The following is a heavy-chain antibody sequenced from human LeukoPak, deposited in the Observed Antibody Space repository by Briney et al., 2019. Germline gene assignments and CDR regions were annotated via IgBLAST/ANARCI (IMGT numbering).Heavy chain of an antibody. D-gene: IGHD3-22*01. J-gene: IGHJ4*02. CDR3: ARDDSSGYYFNY. CDR2: ISSSSSYI. V-gene: IGHV3-21*01. CDR1: GFTFSSYS. Sequence: GGSLRLSCAASGFTFSSYSMNWVRQAPGKGLEWVSSISSSSSYIYYADSVKGRFTVSRDNAKNSLYLQMNSLRAEDTAVYYCARDDSSGYYFNYWGQGTLVTVSS.